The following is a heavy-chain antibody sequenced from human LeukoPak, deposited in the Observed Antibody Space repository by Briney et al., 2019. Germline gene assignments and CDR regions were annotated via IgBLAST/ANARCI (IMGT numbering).Heavy chain of an antibody. D-gene: IGHD3-22*01. CDR2: INPNSDGT. CDR3: ARGGPGYYDSSGYYPDAEYFQH. Sequence: VASVKVSCKSSGYTFTGYYMHWVRQAPGQGLEWMGWINPNSDGTNYAQKFQGRVTMTRDTSISTAYMELSRLRSDDTAVYYCARGGPGYYDSSGYYPDAEYFQHWGQGTLVTVSS. CDR1: GYTFTGYY. J-gene: IGHJ1*01. V-gene: IGHV1-2*02.